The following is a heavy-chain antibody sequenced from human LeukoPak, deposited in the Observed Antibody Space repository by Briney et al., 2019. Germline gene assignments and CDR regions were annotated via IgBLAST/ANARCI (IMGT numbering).Heavy chain of an antibody. CDR2: ISSSSSTI. Sequence: GGSLRLSCAASGFTFSSYSMNWVRQAPGKELEWVSYISSSSSTIYYADSVKGRFTISRDNAKNSLYLQMNSLRAEDTAVYYCARELIAAAGFIDYWGQGTLVTVSS. D-gene: IGHD6-13*01. CDR3: ARELIAAAGFIDY. V-gene: IGHV3-48*01. CDR1: GFTFSSYS. J-gene: IGHJ4*02.